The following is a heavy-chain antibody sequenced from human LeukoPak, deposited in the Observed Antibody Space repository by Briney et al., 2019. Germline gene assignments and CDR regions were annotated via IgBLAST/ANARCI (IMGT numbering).Heavy chain of an antibody. Sequence: SQTLSLTCTVSGGSISSGGYYRSWLRQPPGKGLEWIGYIYHSGSTYYNPSLKSRVTISVDRPKNQFSLKLSSVTAADTAVYYCARGVPVDQLPRFDPWGQGTLVTVSS. CDR1: GGSISSGGYY. D-gene: IGHD2-2*01. J-gene: IGHJ5*02. V-gene: IGHV4-30-2*01. CDR3: ARGVPVDQLPRFDP. CDR2: IYHSGST.